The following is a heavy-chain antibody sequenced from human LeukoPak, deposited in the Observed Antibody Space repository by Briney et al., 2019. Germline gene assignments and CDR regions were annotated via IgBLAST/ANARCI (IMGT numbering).Heavy chain of an antibody. CDR3: AKDKRLYYYGSGSSNYFDY. CDR1: GFTFSSYS. D-gene: IGHD3-10*01. Sequence: PGGSLRLSCAASGFTFSSYSMNWVRQAPGKGLEWVSYIRSSGSSIYYADSVKGRFTISRDNAKNSLYLQMNSLRVEDTAVYYCAKDKRLYYYGSGSSNYFDYWGQGTLVTVSS. CDR2: IRSSGSSI. J-gene: IGHJ4*02. V-gene: IGHV3-48*04.